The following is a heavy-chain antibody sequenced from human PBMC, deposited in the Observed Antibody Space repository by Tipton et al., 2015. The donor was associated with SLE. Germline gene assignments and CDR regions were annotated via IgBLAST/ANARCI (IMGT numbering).Heavy chain of an antibody. D-gene: IGHD6-19*01. V-gene: IGHV3-74*01. J-gene: IGHJ5*02. CDR3: ARAVADWGWLVVS. Sequence: SLRLSCAVSGFTFSSFWVGWVRQVPGKGLEWVSRIDHDGSGTSYADSVEDRFTISRDNTKKTLYLQMNSLRAEDTAVYYCARAVADWGWLVVSWGRGTQVSVSS. CDR1: GFTFSSFW. CDR2: IDHDGSGT.